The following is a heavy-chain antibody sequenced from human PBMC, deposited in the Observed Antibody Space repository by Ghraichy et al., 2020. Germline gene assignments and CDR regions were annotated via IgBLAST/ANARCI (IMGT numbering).Heavy chain of an antibody. CDR2: ISAYNGNT. V-gene: IGHV1-18*04. D-gene: IGHD3-10*01. J-gene: IGHJ5*02. Sequence: ASVKVSCKASGYTFTSYGISWVRQAPGQGLEWMGWISAYNGNTNYAQKLQGRVTMTTDTSTSTAYMELRSLRSDDTAVYYCARDLPTTIMVRGVLGPWGQGTLVTVSS. CDR1: GYTFTSYG. CDR3: ARDLPTTIMVRGVLGP.